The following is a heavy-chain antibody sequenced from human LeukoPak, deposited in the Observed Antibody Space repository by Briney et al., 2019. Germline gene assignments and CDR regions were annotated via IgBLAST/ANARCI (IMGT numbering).Heavy chain of an antibody. Sequence: GGSLRLSCAASGFTFSSYWMSWVRQAPGKGLEGVANIKQDGSGKYYMDSVKGRFTISRDTAKNSLYLQMNSLRAEDTAVYYCARGYSGYDWAPDYWGQGTLVTVSS. V-gene: IGHV3-7*04. CDR3: ARGYSGYDWAPDY. CDR1: GFTFSSYW. CDR2: IKQDGSGK. D-gene: IGHD5-12*01. J-gene: IGHJ4*02.